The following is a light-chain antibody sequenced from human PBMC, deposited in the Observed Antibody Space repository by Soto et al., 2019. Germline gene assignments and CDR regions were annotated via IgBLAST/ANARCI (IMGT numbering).Light chain of an antibody. J-gene: IGKJ2*01. CDR3: QQSANSPVP. Sequence: TVLTQSPGTLSLSPGERATLSCRASQSVSSTYVSWYQQKAGQAPRLLIFCASSRATGIPDRFSGSGSGTDFTLTISRLEPEDFAVYYCQQSANSPVPFGQGTKLEIK. CDR2: CAS. V-gene: IGKV3-20*01. CDR1: QSVSSTY.